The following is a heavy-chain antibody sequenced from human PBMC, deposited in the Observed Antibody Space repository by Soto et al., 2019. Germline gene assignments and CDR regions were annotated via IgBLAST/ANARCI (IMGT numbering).Heavy chain of an antibody. D-gene: IGHD6-19*01. CDR2: INHSGST. CDR1: GGSFSGYY. CDR3: ARTRGWAVAGH. J-gene: IGHJ4*02. V-gene: IGHV4-34*01. Sequence: PSETLSLTCAVYGGSFSGYYWSWIRQPPGKGLEWIGEINHSGSTNYNPSLKSRVTISVDTSKNQFSLKLSSVTAADTAVYYCARTRGWAVAGHWGQGTLVTVSS.